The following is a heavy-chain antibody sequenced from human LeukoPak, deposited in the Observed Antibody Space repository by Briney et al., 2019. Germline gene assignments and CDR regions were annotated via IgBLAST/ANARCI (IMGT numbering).Heavy chain of an antibody. V-gene: IGHV4-4*07. J-gene: IGHJ4*02. CDR1: GGSISNYY. Sequence: SETLSLTCTVSGGSISNYYWSWIRQPAGKGLEWIGRIYAGRNTDHNPSLKSRVTMSLDSSRNQFSLRLTSVTAADTAVYYCAREHKDYDGDGYYYVYWGQGTLVTVSS. D-gene: IGHD2-21*02. CDR2: IYAGRNT. CDR3: AREHKDYDGDGYYYVY.